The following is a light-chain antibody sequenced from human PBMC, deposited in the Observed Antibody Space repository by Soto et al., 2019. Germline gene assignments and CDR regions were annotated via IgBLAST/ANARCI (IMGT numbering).Light chain of an antibody. Sequence: QSVLTQPPSASGSHGQSGTISCTETSSDVGAYNYVSWYQQLPGKAPKLIIYEVSKRPSGVPDRFSGPKSGNTASLTVSGLQAEDEADYYCTSHAGTYSFFYVFGTGTKVTVL. J-gene: IGLJ1*01. CDR1: SSDVGAYNY. CDR2: EVS. V-gene: IGLV2-8*01. CDR3: TSHAGTYSFFYV.